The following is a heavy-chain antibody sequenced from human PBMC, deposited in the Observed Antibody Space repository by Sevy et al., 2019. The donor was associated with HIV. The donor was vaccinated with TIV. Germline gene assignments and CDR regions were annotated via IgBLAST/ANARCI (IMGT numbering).Heavy chain of an antibody. CDR1: GFTFSSYA. Sequence: GGSLRLSCAASGFTFSSYAMHWVRQAPGKGLEWVAVISYDGSNKYYADSVKGRFTISRDNSKNTLYLQMNSLRAEDTAVYYCARDRRYSNRTRNYYYYYGMDVWGQGTTVTVSS. CDR2: ISYDGSNK. J-gene: IGHJ6*02. V-gene: IGHV3-30-3*01. CDR3: ARDRRYSNRTRNYYYYYGMDV. D-gene: IGHD6-13*01.